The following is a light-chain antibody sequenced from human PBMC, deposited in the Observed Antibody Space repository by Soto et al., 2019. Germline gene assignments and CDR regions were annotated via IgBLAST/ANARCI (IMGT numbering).Light chain of an antibody. V-gene: IGKV1-33*01. J-gene: IGKJ5*01. CDR2: DAS. CDR3: QQYDNLPIT. CDR1: QDISKY. Sequence: DIQMTQSPSSLSASVGDRVTITCQASQDISKYLNWYQHKPGKAPKLLIYDASNLETGVPSRFSGSGSGTDFTFTISSLQPEDIATYYCQQYDNLPITFGQGTRLEIK.